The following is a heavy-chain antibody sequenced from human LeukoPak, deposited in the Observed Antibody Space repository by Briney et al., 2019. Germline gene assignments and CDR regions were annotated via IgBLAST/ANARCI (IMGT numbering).Heavy chain of an antibody. CDR3: ARDYYRSGSDIDY. CDR2: INPSRGST. CDR1: GYTFTSYF. V-gene: IGHV1-46*01. J-gene: IGHJ4*02. D-gene: IGHD3-10*01. Sequence: GASVKVSCKASGYTFTSYFMHWVRQAPGQGLEWMGIINPSRGSTNYAQKFQGRVTMTRDTSTSTVYMELSSLRSDDTAVYYCARDYYRSGSDIDYWGQGTLVTVSS.